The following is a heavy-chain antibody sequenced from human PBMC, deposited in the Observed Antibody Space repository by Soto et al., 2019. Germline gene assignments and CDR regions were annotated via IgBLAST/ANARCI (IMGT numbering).Heavy chain of an antibody. CDR1: GGSISSDDYY. CDR2: IYYTGST. V-gene: IGHV4-30-4*01. J-gene: IGHJ2*01. D-gene: IGHD2-21*01. CDR3: ARAPFRTLFSYWYFDL. Sequence: SETLSLTCTVSGGSISSDDYYWSWIGHPPGKGLEWIGYIYYTGSTYYNPSLKSRVTISIDTSKNQFSLKLNSVTAADTAVYSCARAPFRTLFSYWYFDLWGRGTLVTVSS.